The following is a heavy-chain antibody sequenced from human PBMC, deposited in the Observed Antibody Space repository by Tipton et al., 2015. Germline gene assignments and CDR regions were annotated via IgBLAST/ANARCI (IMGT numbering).Heavy chain of an antibody. CDR1: TDSITSIAR. D-gene: IGHD1-26*01. CDR2: IYHSANT. Sequence: SLRLSCGVSTDSITSIARWTWVRQPPTKGLEWIGEIYHSANTNYNPSLQSRVTMSIDPSRDQFSLRLASVTAADTAIYYCARRSMVGDQGLDSWGQGILVTVSS. CDR3: ARRSMVGDQGLDS. V-gene: IGHV4-4*02. J-gene: IGHJ4*02.